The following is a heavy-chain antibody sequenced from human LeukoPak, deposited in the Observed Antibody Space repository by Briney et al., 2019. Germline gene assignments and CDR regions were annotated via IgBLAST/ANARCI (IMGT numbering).Heavy chain of an antibody. CDR1: RFTFSLYT. Sequence: GGSLRLSCAASRFTFSLYTMDWVRQAPGRGLEGVASTSSHGKYIEYADSLKGRFTISRDNAKNSLFLQMNSLRAEDTAVYYCAIANVAGFHYFDYWGQGTLVTVSS. J-gene: IGHJ4*02. V-gene: IGHV3-21*01. CDR2: TSSHGKYI. CDR3: AIANVAGFHYFDY. D-gene: IGHD6-19*01.